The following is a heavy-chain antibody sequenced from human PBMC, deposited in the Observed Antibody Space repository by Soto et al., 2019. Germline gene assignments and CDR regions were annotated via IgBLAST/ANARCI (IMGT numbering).Heavy chain of an antibody. V-gene: IGHV3-11*01. CDR2: ISSGGSST. CDR3: ARRGPLNNIVVLPASIAMDV. J-gene: IGHJ6*01. Sequence: GGSLRLSCEGSGFSLRDYYMSWIRQAPGKGLEWVSYISSGGSSTFYTESVKGRFTISRDIAKNSLHLQMNSLRVEDTAVYFCARRGPLNNIVVLPASIAMDV. D-gene: IGHD2-21*02. CDR1: GFSLRDYY.